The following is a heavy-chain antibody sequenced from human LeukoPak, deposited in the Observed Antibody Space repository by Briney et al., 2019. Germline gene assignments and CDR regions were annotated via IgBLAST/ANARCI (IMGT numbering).Heavy chain of an antibody. J-gene: IGHJ4*02. V-gene: IGHV3-7*01. CDR2: IKKDGSEQ. Sequence: PGRSLRLSCAASGFTFSSYGMHWVRQAPGKGLEWVATIKKDGSEQYYVDSMKGRFTISRDNAKNSVYLQINSLRAEDTAVYYCARDLGWLQSDYWGQGTLVTVSS. CDR1: GFTFSSYG. CDR3: ARDLGWLQSDY. D-gene: IGHD5-24*01.